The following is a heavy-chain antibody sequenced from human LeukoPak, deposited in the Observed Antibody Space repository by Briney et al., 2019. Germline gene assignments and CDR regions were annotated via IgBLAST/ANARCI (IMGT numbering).Heavy chain of an antibody. D-gene: IGHD2-8*01. V-gene: IGHV1-18*01. CDR1: VYTFTSYG. Sequence: ASVKVSCKASVYTFTSYGINWVRRAPGQGLGWMGWISAYNGNTNYAQKLHGRVTMTTDTSANTAYMELKSLRSDDTAVYYYARDSIVLMVYAMPNWFDPWGQGTLVTVSS. J-gene: IGHJ5*02. CDR3: ARDSIVLMVYAMPNWFDP. CDR2: ISAYNGNT.